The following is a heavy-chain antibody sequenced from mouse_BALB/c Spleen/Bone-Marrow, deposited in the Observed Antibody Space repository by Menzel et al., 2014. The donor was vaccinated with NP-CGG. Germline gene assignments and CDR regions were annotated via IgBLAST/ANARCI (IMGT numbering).Heavy chain of an antibody. CDR3: AKDIEGNYTYWYLDV. J-gene: IGHJ1*01. CDR2: ISNKAKGYIT. D-gene: IGHD2-1*01. CDR1: GCTLTDYY. Sequence: EVMLVESGGGLVQPGGSLRLSCATSGCTLTDYYMSWFRQHPGKALALLGFISNKAKGYITEYSASVKGRFTISRDNSQSILYLQMTTLRPEDSATYYCAKDIEGNYTYWYLDVRGAGTTNTDSS. V-gene: IGHV7-3*02.